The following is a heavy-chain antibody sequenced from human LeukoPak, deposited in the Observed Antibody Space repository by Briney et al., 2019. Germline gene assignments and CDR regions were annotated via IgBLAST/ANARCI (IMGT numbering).Heavy chain of an antibody. CDR1: GFTFSGYW. D-gene: IGHD2-15*01. J-gene: IGHJ4*02. Sequence: PGGSLRLSCAASGFTFSGYWMMWVRQTPGKGLEWVANTKQDGSVKQYVDSVKGRFTISRDNAKNSLYLQMDSLRAEDTAVYYCAKFSRAADSYWGQGTLVTVSS. V-gene: IGHV3-7*01. CDR2: TKQDGSVK. CDR3: AKFSRAADSY.